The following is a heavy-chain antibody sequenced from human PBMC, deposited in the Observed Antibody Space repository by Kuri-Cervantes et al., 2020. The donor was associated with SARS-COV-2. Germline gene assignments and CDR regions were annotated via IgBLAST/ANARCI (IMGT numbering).Heavy chain of an antibody. CDR2: IRSKAYGGTT. CDR1: GFTFGDYA. Sequence: GESLKISCTASGFTFGDYAMSWVRQAPGKGLEWVGFIRSKAYGGTTEYAASVKGRFTISRDDSKSIAYLQMNSLKTEDTAVYYCTRDKNAGFGEPNDYWGQGTLGT. V-gene: IGHV3-49*04. J-gene: IGHJ4*02. D-gene: IGHD3-10*01. CDR3: TRDKNAGFGEPNDY.